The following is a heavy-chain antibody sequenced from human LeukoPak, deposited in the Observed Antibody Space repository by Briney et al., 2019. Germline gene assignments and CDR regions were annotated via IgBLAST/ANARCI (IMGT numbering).Heavy chain of an antibody. J-gene: IGHJ4*02. D-gene: IGHD6-19*01. CDR1: GGSISSGGYS. V-gene: IGHV4-30-2*01. CDR2: IYHSGST. Sequence: PSETLSLTCAVSGGSISSGGYSWSWIRQPPGKGLEWIGYIYHSGSTYYNPSLKSRVTISVDGSKNQFSLKLSSVTAADTAVYYCARRSSGWYSGFDYWGQGTLVTVSS. CDR3: ARRSSGWYSGFDY.